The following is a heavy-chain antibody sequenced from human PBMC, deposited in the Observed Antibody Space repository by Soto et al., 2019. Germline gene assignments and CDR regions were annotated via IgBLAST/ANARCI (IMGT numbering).Heavy chain of an antibody. CDR1: GYSFTSYW. V-gene: IGHV5-10-1*01. CDR2: IDPSDCYT. CDR3: DY. D-gene: IGHD6-13*01. Sequence: EVQLVQSGAEVKKPGESLRISCKGSGYSFTSYWISWVRQMPGKGLEWMGRIDPSDCYTNSSPSFQGNVTISADKSISTAYYCARLPATAGDNDPTFDYWGQGALGTVSS. J-gene: IGHJ4*02.